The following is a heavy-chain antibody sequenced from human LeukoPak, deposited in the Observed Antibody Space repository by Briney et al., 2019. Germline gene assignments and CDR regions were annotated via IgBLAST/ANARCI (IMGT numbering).Heavy chain of an antibody. CDR1: GGSISSYY. CDR3: ARAGSGYYDSSGYYLH. J-gene: IGHJ4*02. CDR2: IYYSGST. D-gene: IGHD3-22*01. V-gene: IGHV4-59*12. Sequence: SETLSLTCTVSGGSISSYYWSWIRQPPGKGLEWIGYIYYSGSTNYNPSLKSRVTISVDTSKNQFSLKLSSVTAADTAVYYCARAGSGYYDSSGYYLHWGQGTLVTVSS.